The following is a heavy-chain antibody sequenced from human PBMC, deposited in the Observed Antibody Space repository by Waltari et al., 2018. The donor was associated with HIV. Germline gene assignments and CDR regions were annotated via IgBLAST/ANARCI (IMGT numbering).Heavy chain of an antibody. Sequence: EVQLVESGGGLVQPGRSLRLSCAASGFTFDDYAMHWVRQAPGKGLEWVSGISWNSGSIGYADSVKGRFTISRDNAKNSLYLQMNSLRAEDTALYYCAKGDRSSWFGEDAFDIWGQGTMVTVSS. V-gene: IGHV3-9*01. CDR3: AKGDRSSWFGEDAFDI. CDR1: GFTFDDYA. CDR2: ISWNSGSI. D-gene: IGHD6-13*01. J-gene: IGHJ3*02.